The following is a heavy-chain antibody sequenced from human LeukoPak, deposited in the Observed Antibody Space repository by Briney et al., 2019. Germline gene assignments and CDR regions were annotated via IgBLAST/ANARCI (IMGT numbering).Heavy chain of an antibody. J-gene: IGHJ6*02. CDR2: IYATGST. V-gene: IGHV4-4*07. CDR3: ARIDYYYYGMDV. Sequence: PSETLSLTCTVSGGSISSYYWSWIRQPAGKGLEWIGRIYATGSTTYNPSLMSRVTISVDTSKNQFSLKLSSVTAADTAVYYCARIDYYYYGMDVWGQGTTVTVSS. CDR1: GGSISSYY.